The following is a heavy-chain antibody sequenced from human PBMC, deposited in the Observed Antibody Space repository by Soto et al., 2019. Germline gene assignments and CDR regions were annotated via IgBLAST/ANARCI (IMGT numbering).Heavy chain of an antibody. CDR2: ISSNGGST. D-gene: IGHD3-9*01. V-gene: IGHV3-64D*06. CDR3: VKNLWNDDILTGYFDY. J-gene: IGHJ4*02. Sequence: LRLSCSASGLTFGSYAMHWVRQAPGKVLEYVSAISSNGGSTYYADSVKGRFTISRDNSKNTLYLQMSSLRAEVTAVYYCVKNLWNDDILTGYFDYWGQGTLVTVSS. CDR1: GLTFGSYA.